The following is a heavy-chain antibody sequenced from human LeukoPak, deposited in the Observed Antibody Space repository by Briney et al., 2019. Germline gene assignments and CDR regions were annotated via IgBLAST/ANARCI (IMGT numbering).Heavy chain of an antibody. CDR2: IYHLGTT. V-gene: IGHV4-4*02. Sequence: SETLSLTCTVSGGSISSSNWWSWVRQPPGKGLEYIGDIYHLGTTNYNPSLKSRVTISVDTSKSQFSLKLSSVTAADTAVYYCARRGPPRTMLRGVKSGWFDPWGQGTLVTVSS. CDR1: GGSISSSNW. J-gene: IGHJ5*02. CDR3: ARRGPPRTMLRGVKSGWFDP. D-gene: IGHD3-10*01.